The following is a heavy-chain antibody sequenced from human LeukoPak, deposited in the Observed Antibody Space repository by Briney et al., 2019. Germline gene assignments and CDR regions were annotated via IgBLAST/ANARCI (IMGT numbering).Heavy chain of an antibody. CDR1: GGSLSSSSYY. D-gene: IGHD3-16*01. V-gene: IGHV4-39*07. CDR2: INYSGNT. CDR3: GRSAGFVHFDH. Sequence: SETLSLTCTVSGGSLSSSSYYWVWGRQRPGRELEGGGSINYSGNTYYNPSVKSRVTISVATSKTQFSLKVTSVTAADTALYYCGRSAGFVHFDHWGQGTLVTVSS. J-gene: IGHJ4*02.